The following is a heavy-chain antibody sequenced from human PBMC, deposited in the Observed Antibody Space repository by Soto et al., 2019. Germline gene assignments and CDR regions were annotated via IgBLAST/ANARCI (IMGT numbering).Heavy chain of an antibody. CDR2: INHSGST. CDR3: ASGRYYYYGSGSYPEDY. J-gene: IGHJ4*02. CDR1: GGSISSYY. D-gene: IGHD3-10*01. V-gene: IGHV4-34*01. Sequence: PSETLSLTCTVSGGSISSYYCSWIRQPPGKGLEWIGEINHSGSTNYNPSLKSRVTISVDTSKNQFSLKLSSVTAADTAVYYCASGRYYYYGSGSYPEDYWGQGTLVTVSS.